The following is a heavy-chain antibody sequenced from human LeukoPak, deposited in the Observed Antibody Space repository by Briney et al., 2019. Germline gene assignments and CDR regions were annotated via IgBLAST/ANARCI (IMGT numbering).Heavy chain of an antibody. Sequence: GWSLRLSCAASGFTVSSNYMSWVRQAPGKGLEWVSVIYSGGSTYYADSVKGRFTISRDNSKNTLYLQMNSLRAEDTAVYYCAKARPMIVVVITIRTGDAFDIWGQGTMVTVSS. CDR1: GFTVSSNY. CDR2: IYSGGST. D-gene: IGHD3-22*01. J-gene: IGHJ3*02. V-gene: IGHV3-53*01. CDR3: AKARPMIVVVITIRTGDAFDI.